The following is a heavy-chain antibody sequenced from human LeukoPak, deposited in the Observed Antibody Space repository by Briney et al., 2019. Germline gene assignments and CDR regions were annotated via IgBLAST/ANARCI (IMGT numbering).Heavy chain of an antibody. Sequence: XSVKVSCKASGQSLTGYFIHWVRQAPGQGLEWVGRIDPNTGDTIYAQNFQGRVTVTSATSISTAYMELSSLRSEDTAVYYCARLMEEQWLSFDYWGQGTLVTVSS. J-gene: IGHJ4*02. CDR3: ARLMEEQWLSFDY. D-gene: IGHD6-19*01. CDR1: GQSLTGYF. V-gene: IGHV1-2*06. CDR2: IDPNTGDT.